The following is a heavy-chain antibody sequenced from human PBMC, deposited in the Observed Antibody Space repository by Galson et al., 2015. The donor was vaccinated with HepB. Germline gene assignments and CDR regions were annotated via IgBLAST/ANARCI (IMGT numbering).Heavy chain of an antibody. CDR3: AKDNEDDGYCGGDCSFDL. J-gene: IGHJ2*01. CDR2: ISWNSGSI. CDR1: GFTFDDYA. Sequence: SLRLSCAASGFTFDDYAMHWVRQAPGKGLEWVSGISWNSGSIGYADSVKGRFTISRDNAKNSLYLQMNSLRAEDTALYYCAKDNEDDGYCGGDCSFDLWGRGTLVTVSS. D-gene: IGHD2-21*01. V-gene: IGHV3-9*01.